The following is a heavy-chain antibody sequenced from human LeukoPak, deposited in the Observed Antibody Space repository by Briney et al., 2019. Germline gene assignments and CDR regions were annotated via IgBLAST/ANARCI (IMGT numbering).Heavy chain of an antibody. CDR2: IYHSGST. CDR3: AGRTKYSSGWYFDY. Sequence: SETLSLTCAVSGGSISSSNWWSWVRQPPGKGLEWIGEIYHSGSTNYNPSLKSRVTISVDKSKNQFSLKLSSVTAADTAVYYCAGRTKYSSGWYFDYWGQGTLVTVSS. V-gene: IGHV4-4*02. D-gene: IGHD6-19*01. CDR1: GGSISSSNW. J-gene: IGHJ4*02.